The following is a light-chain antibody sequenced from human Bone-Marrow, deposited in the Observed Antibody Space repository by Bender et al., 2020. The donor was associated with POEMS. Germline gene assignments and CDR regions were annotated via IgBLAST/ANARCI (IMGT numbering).Light chain of an antibody. CDR2: DVS. Sequence: QSALTQPASVSGSPRQSITISCTGTSSDVGSYNLVSWYQQYPGKAPQLIIYDVSHRPSGVSNRFSGSKSGNTASLTISGLQAEDEADYYCCSYAGSTTFGVFGGGTKLTVL. CDR3: CSYAGSTTFGV. CDR1: SSDVGSYNL. V-gene: IGLV2-23*02. J-gene: IGLJ3*02.